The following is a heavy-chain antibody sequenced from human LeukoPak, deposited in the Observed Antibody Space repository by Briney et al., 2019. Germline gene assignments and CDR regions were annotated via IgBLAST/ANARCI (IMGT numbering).Heavy chain of an antibody. CDR3: ARVSAFGGVIVLVRDAFDI. J-gene: IGHJ3*02. D-gene: IGHD3-16*02. CDR2: MNPNSGNT. V-gene: IGHV1-8*01. Sequence: ASLKVSCEASGYTFTSYDINWVRQATGQGLEGMGWMNPNSGNTGYAQKFQGRVTMTRNTSISTAYMELSSLRSEDTAVYYCARVSAFGGVIVLVRDAFDIWGQGTMVTVSS. CDR1: GYTFTSYD.